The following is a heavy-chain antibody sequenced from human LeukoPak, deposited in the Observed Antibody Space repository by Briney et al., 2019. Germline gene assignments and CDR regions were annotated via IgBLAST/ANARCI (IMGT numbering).Heavy chain of an antibody. V-gene: IGHV4-34*01. Sequence: SETLSLTCAVYGGSFSGYYWSWIRQPPGKGLEWIGEINHSGSTNYNPSLKSRVTISVDTSKNQLSLKLSSVTAADTAVYYCARGRSRSYDYWGQGTLVTVSS. J-gene: IGHJ4*02. CDR3: ARGRSRSYDY. CDR2: INHSGST. CDR1: GGSFSGYY.